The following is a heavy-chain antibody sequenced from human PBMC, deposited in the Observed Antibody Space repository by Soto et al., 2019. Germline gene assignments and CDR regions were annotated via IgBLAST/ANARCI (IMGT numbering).Heavy chain of an antibody. Sequence: EMQLVESGGGLVQPGESLRLSCAASGFTFSRYWMHWVRQSPEKGLVWVSHINTDGSNSNYADSVKGRFTISRDNAKNTLYLQMDGLDAEDTALYYCARAAYSSSWYADFWGQGTLVTVSS. V-gene: IGHV3-74*02. CDR2: INTDGSNS. CDR3: ARAAYSSSWYADF. D-gene: IGHD6-13*01. J-gene: IGHJ4*02. CDR1: GFTFSRYW.